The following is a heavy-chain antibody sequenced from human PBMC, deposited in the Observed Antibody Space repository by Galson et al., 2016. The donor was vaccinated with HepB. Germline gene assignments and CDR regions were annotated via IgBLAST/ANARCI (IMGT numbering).Heavy chain of an antibody. V-gene: IGHV3-72*01. CDR1: GFSFSDYY. Sequence: SLRLSCAASGFSFSDYYMDWVRQAPGKGLEWVGRMRDKINSYTTEYAASVKGRFTISSDDSKNALYQQMNSRKTEDTALYFCAKVTSSRDYAYRLEGRNYYGLDVWGQGTTVTVSS. D-gene: IGHD4/OR15-4a*01. J-gene: IGHJ6*02. CDR3: AKVTSSRDYAYRLEGRNYYGLDV. CDR2: MRDKINSYTT.